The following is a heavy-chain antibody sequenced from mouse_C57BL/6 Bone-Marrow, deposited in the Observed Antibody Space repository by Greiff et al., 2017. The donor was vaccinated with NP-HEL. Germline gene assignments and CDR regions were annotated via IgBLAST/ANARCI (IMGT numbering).Heavy chain of an antibody. CDR2: INPGSGGT. D-gene: IGHD4-1*01. CDR3: ARDWDY. V-gene: IGHV1-54*01. J-gene: IGHJ2*01. CDR1: GYAFTNYL. Sequence: QVQLQQSGAELVRPGTSVKVSCKASGYAFTNYLIEWVKQRPGQGLEWIGVINPGSGGTNYNEKFKGKATLTADNSSSTAYMQLSSLTSEDSAVYFCARDWDYWGQGTTLTVSS.